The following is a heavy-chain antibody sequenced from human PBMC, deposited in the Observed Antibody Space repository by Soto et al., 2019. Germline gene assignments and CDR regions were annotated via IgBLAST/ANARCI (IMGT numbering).Heavy chain of an antibody. D-gene: IGHD1-26*01. CDR2: IYYSGST. Sequence: QVQLQESGPGLVKPSETLSLTCTVSGGSISSYYWSWIRQPPGKGLEWIGYIYYSGSTNYNPSLTSRVTISVDTSKNQFSLKLSSVTAADTAVYYCARDDGAYWGQGTLVTVSS. CDR1: GGSISSYY. CDR3: ARDDGAY. V-gene: IGHV4-59*01. J-gene: IGHJ4*02.